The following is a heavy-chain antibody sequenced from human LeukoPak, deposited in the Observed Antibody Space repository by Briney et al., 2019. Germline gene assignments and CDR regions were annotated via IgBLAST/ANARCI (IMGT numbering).Heavy chain of an antibody. CDR1: GFTFSTYD. D-gene: IGHD5-18*01. Sequence: GGSLRLSCAASGFTFSTYDMSWVRQAPGKGLEWVSAISRSGEKTYYADSVKGRFTISRDNSRSTLSLQMSSLRADDTAGYYCAKGVTASYYDYWGQGTVVTVSA. CDR2: ISRSGEKT. CDR3: AKGVTASYYDY. V-gene: IGHV3-23*01. J-gene: IGHJ4*02.